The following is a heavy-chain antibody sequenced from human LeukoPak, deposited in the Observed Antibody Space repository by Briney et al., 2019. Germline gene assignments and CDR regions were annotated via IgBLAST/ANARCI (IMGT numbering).Heavy chain of an antibody. CDR3: ASGKAAAHGY. CDR1: GGSISSYY. Sequence: SETLSLTCTVSGGSISSYYWSWIRQPPGKGLEWIGYIYYSGSTNHNPSLKSRVTISVDTSKNQFSLKLSSVTAADTAVYYCASGKAAAHGYWGQGTLVTVSS. J-gene: IGHJ4*02. D-gene: IGHD2-2*01. V-gene: IGHV4-59*08. CDR2: IYYSGST.